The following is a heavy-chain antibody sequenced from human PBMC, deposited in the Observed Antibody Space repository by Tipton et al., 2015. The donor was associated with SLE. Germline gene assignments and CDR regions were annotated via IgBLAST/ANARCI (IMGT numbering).Heavy chain of an antibody. Sequence: TLSLTCTVSGGSISGSTYYWGWIRQPPGKGLEWIGTMYYSGSTDYNPSLKSRVNISVDTSKNQFSLKLRSVTAADTAVYYCARDRNILYLSASTEVDAFDIWGQGTTVIVSS. CDR2: MYYSGST. CDR3: ARDRNILYLSASTEVDAFDI. V-gene: IGHV4-39*07. D-gene: IGHD3-9*01. CDR1: GGSISGSTYY. J-gene: IGHJ3*02.